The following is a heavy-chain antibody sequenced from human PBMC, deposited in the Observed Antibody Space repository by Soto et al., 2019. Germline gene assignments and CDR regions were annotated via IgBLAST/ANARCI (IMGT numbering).Heavy chain of an antibody. CDR3: AREYYDSSGYYGY. Sequence: EMQLVESGGGLVQPGGSLRLSCAASGFTFSSYSMNWVRQAPGKGLEWVSSISSSSSYIYYADSVKGRFTISRDNAKNSLYLQMNSLRAEDTAVYYCAREYYDSSGYYGYWGQGTLVTVSS. CDR2: ISSSSSYI. J-gene: IGHJ4*02. V-gene: IGHV3-21*01. D-gene: IGHD3-22*01. CDR1: GFTFSSYS.